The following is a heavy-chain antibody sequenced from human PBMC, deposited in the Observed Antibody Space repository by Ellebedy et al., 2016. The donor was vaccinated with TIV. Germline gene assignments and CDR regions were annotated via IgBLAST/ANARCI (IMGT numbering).Heavy chain of an antibody. CDR1: GYTFTGYY. D-gene: IGHD3-9*01. CDR2: INPNGGGT. V-gene: IGHV1-2*02. Sequence: AASVKVSCKASGYTFTGYYIHWVRQAPGQGLEWMGWINPNGGGTNYAQKFQGRVTMTWDTSISTAYMELSRLRSDDTAVYYCARLRYFDWSTTYGMDVWGQGTPVTVS. CDR3: ARLRYFDWSTTYGMDV. J-gene: IGHJ6*02.